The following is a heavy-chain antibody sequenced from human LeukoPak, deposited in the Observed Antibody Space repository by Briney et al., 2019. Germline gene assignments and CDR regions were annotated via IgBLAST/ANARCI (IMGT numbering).Heavy chain of an antibody. D-gene: IGHD2-21*01. CDR2: INHSGST. CDR3: ARGRIASGAYYYYMNV. Sequence: SETLSLTCAVFGGSFSGYYWSWIRQPPGKGLEWIGEINHSGSTIYNPSFKSRVTISVDTSKNQVSLKLSSVTAADTAVYYCARGRIASGAYYYYMNVWGKGTTVTVSS. V-gene: IGHV4-34*01. CDR1: GGSFSGYY. J-gene: IGHJ6*03.